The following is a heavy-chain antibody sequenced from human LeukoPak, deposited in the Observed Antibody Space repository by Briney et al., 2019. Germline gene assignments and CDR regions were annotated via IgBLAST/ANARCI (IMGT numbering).Heavy chain of an antibody. CDR3: ARRGNYYDSIGYTYYFDY. CDR2: IYPGDSDT. Sequence: GESLQISCKGSGYSFPSDWIGWVRPMPGKGLEWMGSIYPGDSDTTYNPSFQGQVTISADKSISTAYLQWSSLKASDTAMYYCARRGNYYDSIGYTYYFDYWGQGTLVTVSS. J-gene: IGHJ4*02. CDR1: GYSFPSDW. D-gene: IGHD3-22*01. V-gene: IGHV5-51*01.